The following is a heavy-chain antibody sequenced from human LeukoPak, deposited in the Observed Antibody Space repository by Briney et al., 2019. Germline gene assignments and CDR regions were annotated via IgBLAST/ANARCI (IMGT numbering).Heavy chain of an antibody. V-gene: IGHV4-59*11. CDR1: GGSISSHY. CDR2: IYYSGST. D-gene: IGHD2-2*01. J-gene: IGHJ6*03. Sequence: SETLSLTCTVSGGSISSHYWSWIRQPPGKGLEWIGYIYYSGSTNYNPSLKSRVTISVDTSKNQFSLKLSSVTAADTAVYYCARVGYQLLEPYYYYYMDVWGKGTTVTVSS. CDR3: ARVGYQLLEPYYYYYMDV.